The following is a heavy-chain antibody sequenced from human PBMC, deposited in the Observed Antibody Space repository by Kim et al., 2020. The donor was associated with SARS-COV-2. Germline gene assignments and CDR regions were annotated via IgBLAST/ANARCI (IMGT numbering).Heavy chain of an antibody. D-gene: IGHD4-17*01. CDR3: ASPYGAYVYYGMDV. V-gene: IGHV3-30*03. J-gene: IGHJ6*02. Sequence: ADSVTSRFTISIDNSKNTLYLQMNSLRAEDTAVYYCASPYGAYVYYGMDVWGQGTTVTVSS.